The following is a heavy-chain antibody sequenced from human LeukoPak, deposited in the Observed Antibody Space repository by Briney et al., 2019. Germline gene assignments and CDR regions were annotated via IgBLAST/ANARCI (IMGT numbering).Heavy chain of an antibody. Sequence: SVKVSCKPSGGTFSSYAISWVRQAPGQGLEWMGGIIPIFGTANYAQKFQGRVTITTNESTSTAYMELSSLRSEDTAVYSCARDLLWYYDSSGYGQEDSLGYWGQGTLVTVSS. CDR3: ARDLLWYYDSSGYGQEDSLGY. J-gene: IGHJ4*02. CDR2: IIPIFGTA. V-gene: IGHV1-69*05. CDR1: GGTFSSYA. D-gene: IGHD3-22*01.